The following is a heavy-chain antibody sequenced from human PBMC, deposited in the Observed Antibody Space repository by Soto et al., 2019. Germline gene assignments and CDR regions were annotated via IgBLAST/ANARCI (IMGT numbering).Heavy chain of an antibody. CDR3: AREGRRATMIRVFEY. CDR1: GGSVSGSSYH. V-gene: IGHV4-61*01. CDR2: GFFTGTT. Sequence: QVQLQESGPGLVKPSETLSLTCTVSGGSVSGSSYHWTWIRQTPGKGLEWIGYGFFTGTTDYNPSVKCRATISLDTSKNQVSLRLTSVTAADTAIYYCAREGRRATMIRVFEYWGQGALVTVSS. J-gene: IGHJ4*02. D-gene: IGHD3-10*01.